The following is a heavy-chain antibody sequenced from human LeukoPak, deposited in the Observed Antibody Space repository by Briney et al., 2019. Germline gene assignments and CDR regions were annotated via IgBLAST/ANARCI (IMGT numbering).Heavy chain of an antibody. CDR2: ISSSSTI. CDR3: ARAFVDSNNDY. J-gene: IGHJ4*02. D-gene: IGHD2-21*01. V-gene: IGHV3-48*01. Sequence: PGGSLRLSCAASGFTFSSYSMNWVRQAPGKGLEWVSYISSSSTIYYADSVKGRFTISRDNAKNSLYLQMNSLRAEDTAVYYCARAFVDSNNDYWGQGTLVTVSS. CDR1: GFTFSSYS.